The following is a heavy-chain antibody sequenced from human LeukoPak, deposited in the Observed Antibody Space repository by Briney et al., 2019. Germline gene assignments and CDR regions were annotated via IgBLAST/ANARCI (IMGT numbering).Heavy chain of an antibody. CDR1: GGSFSGYY. V-gene: IGHV4-34*01. CDR3: ARGIDCGSTSCRGNDY. CDR2: INHEGST. J-gene: IGHJ4*02. Sequence: SETLSLTCTVSGGSFSGYYWSWICQPPGKGLEWIGEINHEGSTNYNPSLKSRVTISLDTSKNQFSLKLSSVTAADTAVYYCARGIDCGSTSCRGNDYWGQGALVTVSS. D-gene: IGHD2-2*01.